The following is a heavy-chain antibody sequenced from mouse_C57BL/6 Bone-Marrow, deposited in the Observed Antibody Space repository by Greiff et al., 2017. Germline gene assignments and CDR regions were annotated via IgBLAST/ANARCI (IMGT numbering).Heavy chain of an antibody. D-gene: IGHD4-1*02. Sequence: QVQLQQPGAELVRPGSSVKLSCKASGYTFTSYWVDWVKQRPGQGLEWIGNIYPSDSETHYNQKFKDKATLTVDKSSSTAYMQLSSLTSEDSAVYYCARSTGTAYWGQGTLVTVSA. J-gene: IGHJ3*01. V-gene: IGHV1-61*01. CDR1: GYTFTSYW. CDR3: ARSTGTAY. CDR2: IYPSDSET.